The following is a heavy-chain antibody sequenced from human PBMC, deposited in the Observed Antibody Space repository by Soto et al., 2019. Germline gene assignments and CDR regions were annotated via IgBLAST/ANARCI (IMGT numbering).Heavy chain of an antibody. D-gene: IGHD3-3*01. CDR1: GGSTNLYY. CDR2: IYHSGST. J-gene: IGHJ5*02. V-gene: IGHV4-59*12. CDR3: ARVITQALPFFNWFDP. Sequence: SETLSLTCTVSGGSTNLYYWSWLRQPPGKGLEWIGYIYHSGSTYYNPSLKSGVTISVDRSKNQFSLKLSSVTAADTAVYYCARVITQALPFFNWFDPSGQGTLLTVSS.